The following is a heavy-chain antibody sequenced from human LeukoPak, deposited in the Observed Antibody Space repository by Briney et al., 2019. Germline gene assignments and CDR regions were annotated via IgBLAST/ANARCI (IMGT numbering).Heavy chain of an antibody. CDR2: IRVVGGST. Sequence: GGSLRLSCSASGFTFSSYAMHWVRQAPGKGLEYVLGIRVVGGSTDYADSVKGRFTISRDNSKNTVYLQMSSLRAEDAAVYYCVKESRVVRGVIMDGFDMWGQGTMVTVSS. CDR1: GFTFSSYA. J-gene: IGHJ3*02. V-gene: IGHV3-64D*06. CDR3: VKESRVVRGVIMDGFDM. D-gene: IGHD3-10*01.